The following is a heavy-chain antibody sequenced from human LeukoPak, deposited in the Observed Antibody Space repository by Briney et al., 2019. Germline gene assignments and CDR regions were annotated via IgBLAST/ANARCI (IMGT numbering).Heavy chain of an antibody. D-gene: IGHD2-15*01. CDR1: GVTLSNYA. V-gene: IGHV3-30*04. CDR3: AREREGVVVAATLDY. J-gene: IGHJ4*02. CDR2: ISYDGSNK. Sequence: GGSLRLSCVASGVTLSNYAMSWARQAPGKGLEWVAVISYDGSNKYYADPVKGRFTISRDNSKNTLYLQMNSLRAEDTAVYYCAREREGVVVAATLDYWGQGTLVTVSS.